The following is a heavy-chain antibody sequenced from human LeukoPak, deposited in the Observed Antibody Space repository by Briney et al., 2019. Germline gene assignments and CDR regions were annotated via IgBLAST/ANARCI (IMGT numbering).Heavy chain of an antibody. CDR2: MNPNSGNT. J-gene: IGHJ5*02. D-gene: IGHD2-2*01. CDR3: ARDSRIDCSSTSCYYDP. CDR1: GYTFTSYD. V-gene: IGHV1-8*01. Sequence: GASVKVSCKASGYTFTSYDINWVRQATGQGLEWMGWMNPNSGNTGYAQKFQGRVTMTRDTSISTAYMELSSLRSDDTAVYYCARDSRIDCSSTSCYYDPWGQGTLVTVSS.